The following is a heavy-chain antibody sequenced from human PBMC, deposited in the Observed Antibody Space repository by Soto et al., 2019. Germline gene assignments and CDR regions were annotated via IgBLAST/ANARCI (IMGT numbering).Heavy chain of an antibody. CDR1: VFTFSSYS. J-gene: IGHJ4*02. D-gene: IGHD2-2*01. CDR2: ISSSSSYI. V-gene: IGHV3-21*01. Sequence: GGSLRLSCAASVFTFSSYSMNWVRQAPGKGLECVSSISSSSSYIYYADSVKGRFTLSRDNDKNSLYLKMNSLRAEDTAVYYCARPGYCSSTSCHLVYWGQGTLVTVSS. CDR3: ARPGYCSSTSCHLVY.